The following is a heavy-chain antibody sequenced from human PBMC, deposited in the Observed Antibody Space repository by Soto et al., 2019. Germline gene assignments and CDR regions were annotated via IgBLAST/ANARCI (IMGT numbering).Heavy chain of an antibody. D-gene: IGHD6-19*01. Sequence: AASVKVSCKASGYTFTSYYMHWVRQAPGQGLEWMGIINPSGGSTSYAQKFQGRVTMTRDTSTSTVYMELSSLRSEDTAVYYCASPAGPNLKQWLTPLDYLDYYYGMDVWGQGTTVTVSS. CDR2: INPSGGST. V-gene: IGHV1-46*01. CDR3: ASPAGPNLKQWLTPLDYLDYYYGMDV. CDR1: GYTFTSYY. J-gene: IGHJ6*02.